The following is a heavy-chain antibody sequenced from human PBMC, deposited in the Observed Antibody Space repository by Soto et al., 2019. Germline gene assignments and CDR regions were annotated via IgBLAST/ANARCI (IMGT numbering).Heavy chain of an antibody. CDR2: IIPIFGTA. Sequence: QVQLVQSGAEVTKPGSSVKVSCKASGGTFSSYAISWVRQAPGQGLEWMGGIIPIFGTANYAQKFQGRVTMTADESTSTAYMELSSLRSEDTAVYYCARGFWSGYSYYYYGMDVWGQGTTVTVSS. CDR1: GGTFSSYA. J-gene: IGHJ6*02. V-gene: IGHV1-69*12. CDR3: ARGFWSGYSYYYYGMDV. D-gene: IGHD3-3*01.